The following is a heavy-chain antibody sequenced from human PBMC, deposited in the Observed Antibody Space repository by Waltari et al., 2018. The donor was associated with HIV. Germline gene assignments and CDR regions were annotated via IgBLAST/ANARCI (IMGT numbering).Heavy chain of an antibody. D-gene: IGHD3-10*01. Sequence: QVQLVQSGAEVKKPGASVKVSCKASGYTFTGYYMHWVRQAPGQGLEWMGWINPNRGGTNYAQKFQGRVTMTRDTSISTAHMGLSRLRSDDTAVYYCARADYYGSGSQDYWGQGTLVTVSS. CDR1: GYTFTGYY. CDR3: ARADYYGSGSQDY. V-gene: IGHV1-2*02. J-gene: IGHJ4*02. CDR2: INPNRGGT.